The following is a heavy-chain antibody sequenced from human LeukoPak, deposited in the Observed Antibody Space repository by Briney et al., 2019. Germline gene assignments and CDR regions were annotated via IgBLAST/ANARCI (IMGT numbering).Heavy chain of an antibody. CDR3: AKCDTVTTYLHVGGMDV. J-gene: IGHJ6*02. CDR1: GFSFSNYG. V-gene: IGHV3-30*18. CDR2: ISYDGSNK. Sequence: GGSLRLSCAASGFSFSNYGTHWVRQAPGKGLEWVAVISYDGSNKYYADSVKGRFTISRDNSKNTLYLQMNSLRAEDTAVYYCAKCDTVTTYLHVGGMDVWGQGTTVTVSS. D-gene: IGHD4-17*01.